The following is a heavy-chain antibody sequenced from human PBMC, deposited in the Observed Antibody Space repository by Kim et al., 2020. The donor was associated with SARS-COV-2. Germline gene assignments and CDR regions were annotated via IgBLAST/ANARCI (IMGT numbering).Heavy chain of an antibody. CDR1: GGSFSGYY. V-gene: IGHV4-34*01. CDR2: INHSGRT. D-gene: IGHD3-10*01. Sequence: SETLSLTCSVYGGSFSGYYWSWIRQPPGKGLEWIGEINHSGRTNYNPSLKSRVTISVDTSKNQFSLKLTSVTAADAALYFCARILSNTSGWGSHYCDLWGQGILVTVSS. CDR3: ARILSNTSGWGSHYCDL. J-gene: IGHJ1*01.